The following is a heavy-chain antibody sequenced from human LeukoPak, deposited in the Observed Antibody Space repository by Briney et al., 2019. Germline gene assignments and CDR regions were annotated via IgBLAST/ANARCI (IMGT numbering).Heavy chain of an antibody. J-gene: IGHJ4*02. Sequence: GASVKVSCKASGYTFTSYDINWVRQATGQGLEWMGWMNPNSGNTGYAQKFQGRVTMTRNTSISTAYMDLSSLRSEDTAVYYCARALTMVRGVISGYWGQGTLVTVSS. CDR3: ARALTMVRGVISGY. D-gene: IGHD3-10*01. CDR2: MNPNSGNT. CDR1: GYTFTSYD. V-gene: IGHV1-8*01.